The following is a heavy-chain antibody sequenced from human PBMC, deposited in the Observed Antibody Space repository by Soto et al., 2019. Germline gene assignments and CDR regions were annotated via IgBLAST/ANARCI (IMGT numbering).Heavy chain of an antibody. J-gene: IGHJ4*02. Sequence: ASVKVSCKASGYMFISYGINWVRQAPGQGLEWMGWISAYNGNTKYAQNFQGRVTMTTDTSTSTAYMEMRSLRSDDTAVYYCARDLDGSGSYYTDYWGQGTLVTVSS. CDR3: ARDLDGSGSYYTDY. V-gene: IGHV1-18*01. CDR2: ISAYNGNT. D-gene: IGHD3-10*01. CDR1: GYMFISYG.